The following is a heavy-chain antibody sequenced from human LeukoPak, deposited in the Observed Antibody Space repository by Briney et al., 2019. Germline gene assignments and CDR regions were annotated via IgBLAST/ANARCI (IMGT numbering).Heavy chain of an antibody. CDR1: GFTFDDYA. V-gene: IGHV3-9*01. CDR3: AKDMGYGSGSYGFDY. D-gene: IGHD3-10*01. Sequence: GRSLRLSCAASGFTFDDYAMHWVRQAPGKGLEWVSGISWYSGSIGYADSVKGRFTISRDNAKNSLYLQMNSLRAEDTALYYCAKDMGYGSGSYGFDYWGQGTLVTVSS. J-gene: IGHJ4*02. CDR2: ISWYSGSI.